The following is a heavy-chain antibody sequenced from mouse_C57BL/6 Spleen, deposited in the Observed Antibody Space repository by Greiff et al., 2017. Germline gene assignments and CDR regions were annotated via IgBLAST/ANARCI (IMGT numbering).Heavy chain of an antibody. CDR2: IDPEDGDT. CDR1: GFNIKDYY. V-gene: IGHV14-1*01. J-gene: IGHJ3*01. CDR3: TLITTVVAKVAY. Sequence: VQLKQSGAELVRPGASVKLSCTASGFNIKDYYMHWVKQRPEQGLEWIGRIDPEDGDTEYAPKFQGKATMTADTSSNTAYLQLSSLTSEDTAVYYCTLITTVVAKVAYWGQGTLVTVSA. D-gene: IGHD1-1*01.